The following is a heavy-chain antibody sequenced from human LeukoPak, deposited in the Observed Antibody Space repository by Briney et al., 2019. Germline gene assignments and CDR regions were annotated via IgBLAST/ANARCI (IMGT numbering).Heavy chain of an antibody. J-gene: IGHJ6*02. D-gene: IGHD3-9*01. Sequence: ASVKVSCKASGYTFTSYGISWVRQAPGQGLEWMGWISAYNGNTNYAQKLQGRVTMTTDTSTSTAYMELRSLRSDDTAVYYCARKQEKAGGYDILTGYLPQYYYYGMDVWGQGTTVTVSS. CDR3: ARKQEKAGGYDILTGYLPQYYYYGMDV. CDR2: ISAYNGNT. V-gene: IGHV1-18*01. CDR1: GYTFTSYG.